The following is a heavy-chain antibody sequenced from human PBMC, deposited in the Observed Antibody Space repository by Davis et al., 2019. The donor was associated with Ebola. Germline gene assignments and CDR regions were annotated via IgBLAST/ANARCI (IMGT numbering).Heavy chain of an antibody. CDR3: APTKVGRFDY. J-gene: IGHJ4*02. Sequence: PGGSLRLSCAASGFTFSNAWMNWVRQAPGKGLEWVGRIKSKTDGGTTDYAAPVKGRFTISRDDSKNTLYLQMNSLRAEDTAVYYCAPTKVGRFDYWGQGTLVTVSS. CDR1: GFTFSNAW. V-gene: IGHV3-15*07. CDR2: IKSKTDGGTT. D-gene: IGHD5-12*01.